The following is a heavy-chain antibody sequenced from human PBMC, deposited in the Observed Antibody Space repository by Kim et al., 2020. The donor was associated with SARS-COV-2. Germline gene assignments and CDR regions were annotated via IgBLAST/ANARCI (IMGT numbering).Heavy chain of an antibody. D-gene: IGHD3-10*01. V-gene: IGHV3-11*01. J-gene: IGHJ6*03. CDR3: RTFYGDKFNYYYLNV. CDR2: ISNTGNTI. Sequence: GGSLRLSCAASGFDFNEYWMSWIRQAPGRGLEWVSYISNTGNTIYYRDSVKGRFSTSRDNAKKSLYLQMNNLRAEDTAIYYVRTFYGDKFNYYYLNVWG. CDR1: GFDFNEYW.